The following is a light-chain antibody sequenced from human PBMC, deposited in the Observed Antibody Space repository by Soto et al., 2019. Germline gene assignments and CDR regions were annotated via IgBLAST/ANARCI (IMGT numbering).Light chain of an antibody. V-gene: IGKV3D-15*01. Sequence: EIVMTQSPGTLSVSTGEGATLSCRASQSVDSNLAWYQQKPGQAPRLLIYGASTRATGIPDRFRGSGSGTEFTLTISSLQTEDFAVYYCQQYDSWPLTFGGGTKVEIK. CDR2: GAS. J-gene: IGKJ4*01. CDR3: QQYDSWPLT. CDR1: QSVDSN.